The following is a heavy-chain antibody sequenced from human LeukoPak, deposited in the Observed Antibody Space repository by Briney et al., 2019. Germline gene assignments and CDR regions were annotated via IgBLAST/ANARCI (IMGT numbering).Heavy chain of an antibody. J-gene: IGHJ4*02. Sequence: QTGGSLRLSCAASGFTFSGSAMHWVRQASGKGLEWVGRIRSKANSYATAYAASVKGRFTISRDDSKNTAYLQMNSLKTEDTAVYYCTRLGTAMVREIDYWGQGTLVTVSS. CDR2: IRSKANSYAT. CDR1: GFTFSGSA. D-gene: IGHD5-18*01. CDR3: TRLGTAMVREIDY. V-gene: IGHV3-73*01.